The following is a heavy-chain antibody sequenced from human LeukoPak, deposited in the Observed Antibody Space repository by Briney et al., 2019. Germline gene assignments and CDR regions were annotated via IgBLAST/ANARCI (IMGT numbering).Heavy chain of an antibody. D-gene: IGHD3-22*01. V-gene: IGHV4-59*01. Sequence: SETLSLTCTVSGGSISSYYWSWIRQPPGKGLEWIGYIYYSGSTNYNPPLKSRVTISVDTSKNQFSLKLSSVTAADTAVYYCVGDSSGYGGYYFDYWGQGTLVTASS. CDR3: VGDSSGYGGYYFDY. CDR2: IYYSGST. CDR1: GGSISSYY. J-gene: IGHJ4*02.